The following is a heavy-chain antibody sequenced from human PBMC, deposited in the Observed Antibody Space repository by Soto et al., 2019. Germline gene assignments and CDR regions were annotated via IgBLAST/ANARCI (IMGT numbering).Heavy chain of an antibody. D-gene: IGHD2-8*02. CDR3: ARTTEAGGYWYGINV. V-gene: IGHV2-70*01. CDR1: WFSLSTSGTC. CDR2: FDWADDK. Sequence: ESCPTLVNPTQTLTLTCPFSWFSLSTSGTCVSWIPQPPGKALGWLALFDWADDKYYSTSLKSRLSISKDTSENQVVLIMTNMDRGDTGTYYCARTTEAGGYWYGINVWGQGTTVTVSS. J-gene: IGHJ6*02.